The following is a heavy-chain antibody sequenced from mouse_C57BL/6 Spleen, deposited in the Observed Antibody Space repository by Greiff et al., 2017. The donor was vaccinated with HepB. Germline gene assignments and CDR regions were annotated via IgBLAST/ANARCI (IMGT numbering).Heavy chain of an antibody. CDR2: ISDGGSYT. J-gene: IGHJ1*03. V-gene: IGHV5-4*01. D-gene: IGHD1-1*01. Sequence: EVQLQESGGGLVKPGGSLKLSCAASGFTFSSYAMSWVRQTPEKRLEWVATISDGGSYTYYPDNVKGRFTISRDNAKNNLYLQMSHLKSEDTAMYYCARGSFYYGSSPWYFDVWGTGTTVTVSS. CDR1: GFTFSSYA. CDR3: ARGSFYYGSSPWYFDV.